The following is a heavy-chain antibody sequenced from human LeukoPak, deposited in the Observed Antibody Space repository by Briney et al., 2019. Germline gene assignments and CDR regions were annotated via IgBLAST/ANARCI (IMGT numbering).Heavy chain of an antibody. J-gene: IGHJ4*02. CDR2: IYTSGST. CDR1: GGSISSYY. Sequence: KPSETLSLTCTVSGGSISSYYWSWIRQPAGKGLEWIGRIYTSGSTNYNPSLKGRVTMSVDTSKNQFSLKLSSVTAADTAVYYCARGSCSGGSCPFDYWGQGTLVTVSS. D-gene: IGHD2-15*01. CDR3: ARGSCSGGSCPFDY. V-gene: IGHV4-4*07.